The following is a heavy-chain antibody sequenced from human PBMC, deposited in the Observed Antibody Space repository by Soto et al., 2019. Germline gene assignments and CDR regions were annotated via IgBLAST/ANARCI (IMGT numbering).Heavy chain of an antibody. CDR3: ARFRSAADTGGTNSFDP. V-gene: IGHV4-59*01. CDR1: GGSISGYY. Sequence: SETLSLTCTVSGGSISGYYWSWIRQPPGKGLEWIAYIFYTGSTNYNPSLKSRVTISVDTSKNQFSLKLSSVTAADTAVYYCARFRSAADTGGTNSFDPWGQGTLVTV. CDR2: IFYTGST. J-gene: IGHJ5*02. D-gene: IGHD2-15*01.